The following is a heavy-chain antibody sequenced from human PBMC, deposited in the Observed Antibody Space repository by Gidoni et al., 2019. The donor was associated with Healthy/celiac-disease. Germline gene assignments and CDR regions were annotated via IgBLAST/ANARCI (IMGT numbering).Heavy chain of an antibody. D-gene: IGHD5-18*01. V-gene: IGHV4-38-2*02. Sequence: QVQLQESGPGLVKPSETLSLTCTVSGYSISSGYYGGWIRQPPGKGLEWIGSIYHSGSTYYNPSLKSRVTISVDTSKNQFSLKLSSVTAADTAVYYCARVDTAMVHDAFDIWGQGTMVTVSS. CDR1: GYSISSGYY. CDR2: IYHSGST. J-gene: IGHJ3*02. CDR3: ARVDTAMVHDAFDI.